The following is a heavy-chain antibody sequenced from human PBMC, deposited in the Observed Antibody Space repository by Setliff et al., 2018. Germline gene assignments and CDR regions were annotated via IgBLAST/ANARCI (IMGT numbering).Heavy chain of an antibody. V-gene: IGHV4-4*08. CDR3: ARGSYFDSSGXSPASFDX. Sequence: PSETLSLTCSVSGASITSYYWSWIRQPPGKGLEWIAYIHNNGRIKYNPALKSRVTISLDTSKNQFSLNLNSAPAADTAVYYCARGSYFDSSGXSPASFDXWGQGTLVTVSS. CDR1: GASITSYY. CDR2: IHNNGRI. J-gene: IGHJ4*02. D-gene: IGHD3-22*01.